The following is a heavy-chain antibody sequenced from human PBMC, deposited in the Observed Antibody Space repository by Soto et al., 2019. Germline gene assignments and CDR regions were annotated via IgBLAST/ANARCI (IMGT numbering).Heavy chain of an antibody. CDR3: VRIQLGYYTFDI. J-gene: IGHJ3*02. Sequence: AGSLRLSCVASGFTFSSYSMNWVRQAPGKAQERVSSISSSNNYIYYADSVKGRFNISRDNAKNSLYLQINSLRVQDTAVYEGVRIQLGYYTFDIWGHGTMVTVAS. D-gene: IGHD2-15*01. CDR2: ISSSNNYI. CDR1: GFTFSSYS. V-gene: IGHV3-21*01.